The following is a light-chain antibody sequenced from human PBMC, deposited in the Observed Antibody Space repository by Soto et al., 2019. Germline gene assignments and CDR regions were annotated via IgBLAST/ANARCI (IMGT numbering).Light chain of an antibody. CDR2: DVS. V-gene: IGKV1-13*02. Sequence: AIQLTQSPSSLSASVGDRVTITCRASQGISSALAWYQQKPGKSPNLLIYDVSSLESGVPSRFSGSVSGTAFNLTISSLQPEDFATYYCQQFNTYPALTFGGGTKVEIK. CDR3: QQFNTYPALT. CDR1: QGISSA. J-gene: IGKJ4*01.